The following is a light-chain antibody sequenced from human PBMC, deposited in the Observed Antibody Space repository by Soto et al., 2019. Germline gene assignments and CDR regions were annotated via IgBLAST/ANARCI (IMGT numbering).Light chain of an antibody. V-gene: IGKV1-5*01. Sequence: DMQMTQSPSTLSASVGDRVTITCRASQNINRWLAWYQQRPGKAPKLLIYDASSLESGVPSRFSGSGSGTEFTLTISSLQPDDFATYYCQQYNSYWTFGQGTKVDIK. CDR3: QQYNSYWT. J-gene: IGKJ1*01. CDR2: DAS. CDR1: QNINRW.